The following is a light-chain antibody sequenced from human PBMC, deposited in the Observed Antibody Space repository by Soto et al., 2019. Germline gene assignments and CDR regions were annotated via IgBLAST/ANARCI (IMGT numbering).Light chain of an antibody. CDR2: GSS. Sequence: EIVVMQSPATLSESPGEIATLSCRASQSVSSNLAWYQQKPGQAPRLLIYGSSTRATGIPARFRGGGSGTEVTLTFISLQSADFVVYYCQQYNNWPRTFGQGTKVEIK. J-gene: IGKJ1*01. CDR1: QSVSSN. CDR3: QQYNNWPRT. V-gene: IGKV3-15*01.